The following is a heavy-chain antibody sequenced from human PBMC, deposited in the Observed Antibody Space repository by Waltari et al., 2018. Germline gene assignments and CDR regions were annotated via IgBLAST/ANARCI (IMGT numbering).Heavy chain of an antibody. CDR2: INPNSGGT. J-gene: IGHJ4*02. D-gene: IGHD6-19*01. Sequence: HVQLVHSGAEVQNTGASVKVSCKPSGNSFTGHYILWVRQAPGQGLEWMGWINPNSGGTRYGEKFQGRVTMTRDTSITTLYMELSSLRSDDTAVYYCARVWFHSGLDYWGQGTLVTVSS. V-gene: IGHV1-2*02. CDR3: ARVWFHSGLDY. CDR1: GNSFTGHY.